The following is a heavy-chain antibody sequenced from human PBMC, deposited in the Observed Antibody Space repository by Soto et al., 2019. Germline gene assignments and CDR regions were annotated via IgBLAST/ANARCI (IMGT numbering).Heavy chain of an antibody. V-gene: IGHV4-39*01. Sequence: PSETLSLTCTVSGGSISSRSYYWGWIRQPPGKGLEWIGSIYYSGSTYYNPSLKSRVTISVDTSKNQFSLKLSSVTAADTAVYYCARHGRRRTLFDYWGQGTLVTVSS. J-gene: IGHJ4*02. CDR1: GGSISSRSYY. CDR2: IYYSGST. CDR3: ARHGRRRTLFDY.